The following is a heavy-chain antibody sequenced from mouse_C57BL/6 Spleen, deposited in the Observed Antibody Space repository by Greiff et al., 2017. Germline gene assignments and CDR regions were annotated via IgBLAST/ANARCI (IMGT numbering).Heavy chain of an antibody. CDR3: TRGGPYFYLDY. J-gene: IGHJ2*01. D-gene: IGHD2-10*01. CDR2: IDPETGGT. V-gene: IGHV1-15*01. CDR1: GYTFTDYE. Sequence: VKLQESGAELVRPGASVTLSCKASGYTFTDYEMHWVKQTPVHGLEWIGAIDPETGGTAYNQKFKGKAILTADKSSSTAYMELRSLTSEDSAVYYCTRGGPYFYLDYWGQGTTLTVAS.